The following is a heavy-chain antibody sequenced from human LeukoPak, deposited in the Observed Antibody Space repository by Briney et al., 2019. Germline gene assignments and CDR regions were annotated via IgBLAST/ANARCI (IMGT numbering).Heavy chain of an antibody. J-gene: IGHJ6*03. D-gene: IGHD2-2*01. V-gene: IGHV4-39*01. Sequence: PSETLSLTCTVSGGSISSSSYYWGWIRQPPGKGLEWIGSIYCSGSTYYNPSLKSRVTISVDTSKNQFSLKLSSVTAADTAVYYCARRSGYCSSTSCFHYYYYMDVWGKGTTVTISS. CDR3: ARRSGYCSSTSCFHYYYYMDV. CDR1: GGSISSSSYY. CDR2: IYCSGST.